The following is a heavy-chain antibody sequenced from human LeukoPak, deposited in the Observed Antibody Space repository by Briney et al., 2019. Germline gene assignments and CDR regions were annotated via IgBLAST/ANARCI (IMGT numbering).Heavy chain of an antibody. CDR2: ISAYNGDT. CDR3: ARDRSGSGYVVY. CDR1: GYTFTIYG. D-gene: IGHD3-22*01. J-gene: IGHJ4*02. Sequence: ASGTVSCKASGYTFTIYGISWVRQAPGQGLEWMGWISAYNGDTNYAQKLQGRVTMTTDTSTSTAYMELRSLRSDDTAVYYCARDRSGSGYVVYWGQGTLVTVSS. V-gene: IGHV1-18*01.